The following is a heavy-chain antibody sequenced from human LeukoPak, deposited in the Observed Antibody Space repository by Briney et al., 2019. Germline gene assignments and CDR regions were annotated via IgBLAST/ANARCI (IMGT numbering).Heavy chain of an antibody. D-gene: IGHD2-21*02. CDR2: IYDSGST. Sequence: SETLSLTCTVSGGSISGYYWSWIRQPPGKGLEWIGYIYDSGSTNNNPSLKSRVTISVDTSKNQFSLKLSSVTTADTAVYYCARGISDLQHWGQGTLVTVSS. CDR3: ARGISDLQH. J-gene: IGHJ1*01. CDR1: GGSISGYY. V-gene: IGHV4-59*01.